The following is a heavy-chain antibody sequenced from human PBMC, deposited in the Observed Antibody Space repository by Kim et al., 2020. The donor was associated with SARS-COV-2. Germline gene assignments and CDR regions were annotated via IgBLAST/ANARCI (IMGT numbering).Heavy chain of an antibody. CDR3: ARHASSGYSRAYYFDY. V-gene: IGHV4-59*08. D-gene: IGHD3-22*01. CDR1: GGSISSYY. Sequence: SETLSLTCTVSGGSISSYYWSWIRQPPGKGLEWIGYIYYSGSTNYNPSLKSRVTISVDTSKNQFSLKLSSGTAADTAVYYCARHASSGYSRAYYFDYWGQGTLVTVSS. CDR2: IYYSGST. J-gene: IGHJ4*02.